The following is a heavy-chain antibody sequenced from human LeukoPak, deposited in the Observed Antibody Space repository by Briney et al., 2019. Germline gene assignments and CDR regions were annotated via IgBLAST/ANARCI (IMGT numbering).Heavy chain of an antibody. CDR1: GYTFTSYD. Sequence: ASVTVSCKASGYTFTSYDINWVRQATGQGLEWMGWMNPNSGNTGYAQKFQGRVTMTRNTSISTAYMELSSLRSEDTVVYYCARARLAAAGYNWFDPWGQGTLVTVSS. J-gene: IGHJ5*02. D-gene: IGHD6-13*01. V-gene: IGHV1-8*02. CDR2: MNPNSGNT. CDR3: ARARLAAAGYNWFDP.